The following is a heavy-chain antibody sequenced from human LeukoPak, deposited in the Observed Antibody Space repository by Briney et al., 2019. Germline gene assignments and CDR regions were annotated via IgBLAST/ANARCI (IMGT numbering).Heavy chain of an antibody. CDR1: AFAFNEYT. V-gene: IGHV3-43*01. Sequence: GGSLRLSCVASAFAFNEYTMHWVRQAAGKGLEWGSLITWDGATTYYADSVKGRFTISRDNSKNSLYLQMNNLSTEDTALYYCGKDLAGSYLLDYWGQGTLVTVSS. J-gene: IGHJ4*02. D-gene: IGHD3-10*01. CDR2: ITWDGATT. CDR3: GKDLAGSYLLDY.